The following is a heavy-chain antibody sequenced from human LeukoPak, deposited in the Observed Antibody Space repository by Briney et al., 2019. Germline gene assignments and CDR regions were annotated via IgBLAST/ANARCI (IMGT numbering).Heavy chain of an antibody. Sequence: GGSLRLSCAASGFTFSNYGMHWVRQAPGKGLEWVAVLSYDGEHKNYADSVKGRFTISRDNSKSTLFLQMSSLRPEDTAVYYCAKENITQDNKFLYYFDHWGQGTLVTVSS. D-gene: IGHD1-14*01. CDR2: LSYDGEHK. J-gene: IGHJ4*02. CDR3: AKENITQDNKFLYYFDH. V-gene: IGHV3-30*18. CDR1: GFTFSNYG.